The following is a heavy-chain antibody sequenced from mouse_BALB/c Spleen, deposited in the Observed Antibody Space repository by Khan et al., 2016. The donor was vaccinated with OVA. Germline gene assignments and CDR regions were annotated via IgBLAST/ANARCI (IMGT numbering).Heavy chain of an antibody. Sequence: QLKESGPELVRPGASVKISCKASGYSFTGYFMNWVMQSHGKSLEWIGRINPHIGETFYNQRFKDKATLTVDESSSTAHLELRSLTSEDSAVYYCTRIYRSDFDYWGQGTTLTVSS. D-gene: IGHD1-1*01. J-gene: IGHJ2*01. CDR1: GYSFTGYF. CDR2: INPHIGET. V-gene: IGHV1-20*01. CDR3: TRIYRSDFDY.